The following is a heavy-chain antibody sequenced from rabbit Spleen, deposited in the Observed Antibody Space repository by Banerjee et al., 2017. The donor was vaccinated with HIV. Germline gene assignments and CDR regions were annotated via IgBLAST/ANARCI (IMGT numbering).Heavy chain of an antibody. CDR3: VREAGYAGYGDGNL. V-gene: IGHV1S40*01. CDR2: IDPVFGST. Sequence: QSLEESGGDLVKPGASLTLTCTASGFSFSSSDYMCWVRQAPGKGLEWIGYIDPVFGSTVFASWVNGRFTISSHNAQNTLYLQLNSLTAADTATYFCVREAGYAGYGDGNLWGPGTLVTVS. CDR1: GFSFSSSDY. J-gene: IGHJ4*01. D-gene: IGHD7-1*01.